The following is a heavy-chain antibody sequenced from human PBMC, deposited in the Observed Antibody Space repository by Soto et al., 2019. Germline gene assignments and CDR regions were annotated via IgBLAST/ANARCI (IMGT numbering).Heavy chain of an antibody. CDR2: INAGNGNT. J-gene: IGHJ4*02. V-gene: IGHV1-3*01. Sequence: QVQLVQSGAEVKKPGASVKVSCKASGDTFTSYAMHWVRQAPGQRLEWMGWINAGNGNTKYSQKFQGRVTITRDTSASKAYMELSSLRSEDTAVYYCASSGSESPPSNYWGQGTLVTVSS. CDR3: ASSGSESPPSNY. CDR1: GDTFTSYA. D-gene: IGHD3-10*01.